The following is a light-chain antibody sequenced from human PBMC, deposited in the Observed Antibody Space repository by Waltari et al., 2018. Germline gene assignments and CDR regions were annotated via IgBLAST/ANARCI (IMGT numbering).Light chain of an antibody. Sequence: DIQMTQSPSTLSASVGDRVTITCRASQSIRTWLAWYQQKPGKAPKLLIYDVPDLQSGVPSRFSGSGSGTEFTLTISSLQPDDFATYYCQQYNSYSWTFGQGTKVEIK. CDR2: DVP. J-gene: IGKJ1*01. V-gene: IGKV1-5*01. CDR3: QQYNSYSWT. CDR1: QSIRTW.